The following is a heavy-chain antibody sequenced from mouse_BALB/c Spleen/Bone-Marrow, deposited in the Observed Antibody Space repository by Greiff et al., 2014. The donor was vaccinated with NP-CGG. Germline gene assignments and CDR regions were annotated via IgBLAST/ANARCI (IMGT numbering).Heavy chain of an antibody. CDR3: ARDYYGSSYGFAY. CDR2: INPYNGGT. D-gene: IGHD1-1*01. J-gene: IGHJ3*01. V-gene: IGHV1-18*01. Sequence: EVKLQESGPELVKPGASMKISCKASGYSFTGYTMNWVKQSHGKSLEWIGLINPYNGGTSYNQKFKGKATLTVGKSSSTAYMELLSLTSEDSAVYYCARDYYGSSYGFAYWGQGTLVTVSA. CDR1: GYSFTGYT.